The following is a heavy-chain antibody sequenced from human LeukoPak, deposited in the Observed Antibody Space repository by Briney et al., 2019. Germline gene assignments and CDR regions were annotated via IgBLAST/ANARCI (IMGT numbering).Heavy chain of an antibody. CDR3: ASIAAAGTGWFDP. CDR1: GFTFRTYA. CDR2: ISHDGSNK. V-gene: IGHV3-30*14. Sequence: GRSLRLSCSVSGFTFRTYAMHWVRQAPGKGLEWVAVISHDGSNKYHADSVKGRFTISRDNSKNTLYLQMNSLRAEDTAVYYCASIAAAGTGWFDPWGQGTLVTVSS. J-gene: IGHJ5*02. D-gene: IGHD6-13*01.